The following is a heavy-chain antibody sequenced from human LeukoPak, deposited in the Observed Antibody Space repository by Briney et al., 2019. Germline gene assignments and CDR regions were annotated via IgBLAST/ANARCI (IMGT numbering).Heavy chain of an antibody. D-gene: IGHD3-16*01. J-gene: IGHJ6*03. CDR1: GFIFEDYG. V-gene: IGHV3-11*04. CDR2: IKGTGLTT. CDR3: ARAGELRYMDV. Sequence: GGSLRLSCAASGFIFEDYGMTWVRQAPGKGLEWVSTIKGTGLTTYYADSVKGRFTISRDNAKNSLFLQMSSLRTDDTAIYYCARAGELRYMDVWGKGTAVTVSS.